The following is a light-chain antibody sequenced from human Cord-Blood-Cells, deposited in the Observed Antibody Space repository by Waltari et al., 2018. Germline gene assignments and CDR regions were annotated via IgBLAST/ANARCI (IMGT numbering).Light chain of an antibody. CDR2: RNN. V-gene: IGLV10-54*01. J-gene: IGLJ2*01. Sequence: HAGLTQPPSVSKGLRQTATLTCTGNSNNVGNQGAAWLQQHQGHPPKLLSYRNNNRPSGISERLSASRSGNTASLTITGLQPEDEADYYCSAWDSSLSAQVFGGGTKLTVL. CDR3: SAWDSSLSAQV. CDR1: SNNVGNQG.